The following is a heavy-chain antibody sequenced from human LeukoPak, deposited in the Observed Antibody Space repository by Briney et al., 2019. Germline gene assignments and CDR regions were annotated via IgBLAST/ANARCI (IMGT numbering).Heavy chain of an antibody. Sequence: SETLSLTCTVSGGSISSSRYYWGWIRQPPGKGLEWIGSMHYSGSNAYSPSLKSRVIIFVDTSKNQFSLKLTYVTAADTAVYFCARYSTSSGWFDPWGQGSLVTVSS. J-gene: IGHJ5*02. V-gene: IGHV4-39*01. CDR3: ARYSTSSGWFDP. CDR2: MHYSGSN. D-gene: IGHD6-6*01. CDR1: GGSISSSRYY.